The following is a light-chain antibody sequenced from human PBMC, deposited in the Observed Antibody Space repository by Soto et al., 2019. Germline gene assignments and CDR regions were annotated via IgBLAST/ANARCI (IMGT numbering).Light chain of an antibody. J-gene: IGKJ1*01. Sequence: EILMTQSPVTLSVSPGERATLSCRASQSVSSNLAWYQQKLGQAPRLLIYGASTRATGIPARFSGSGSGTEFTLTISSLQSEDFAVYYCQQYNNWPRTFGQGTKVDIK. CDR2: GAS. V-gene: IGKV3-15*01. CDR1: QSVSSN. CDR3: QQYNNWPRT.